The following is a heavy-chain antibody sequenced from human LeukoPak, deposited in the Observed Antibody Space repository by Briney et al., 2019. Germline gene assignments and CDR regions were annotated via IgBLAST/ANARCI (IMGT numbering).Heavy chain of an antibody. D-gene: IGHD5-12*01. Sequence: PSETLSLPCPVSGGSIRSYFWSWLRQPPGKGLEWVGYIWDTEITDYNPSLKSRVTISLDTSKNHFSLKLRSVTAADTALYFCARGLVLATDDAFDIWGQGTLVTVSS. CDR3: ARGLVLATDDAFDI. CDR1: GGSIRSYF. V-gene: IGHV4-59*01. CDR2: IWDTEIT. J-gene: IGHJ3*02.